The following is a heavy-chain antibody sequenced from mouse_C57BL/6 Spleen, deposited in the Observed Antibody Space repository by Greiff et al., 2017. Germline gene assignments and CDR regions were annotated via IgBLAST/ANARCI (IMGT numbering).Heavy chain of an antibody. D-gene: IGHD3-2*02. CDR3: ARRIRNYAMDY. Sequence: EVKLVASGGGLVKPGGSLKLSCAASGFTFSDYGMHWVRQAPEKGLEWVAYISSGSSTIYYADTVKGRFTLSRDNAKNTLCLQMTSLRSEDTAMYYCARRIRNYAMDYWGQGTSVTVSS. J-gene: IGHJ4*01. CDR1: GFTFSDYG. V-gene: IGHV5-17*01. CDR2: ISSGSSTI.